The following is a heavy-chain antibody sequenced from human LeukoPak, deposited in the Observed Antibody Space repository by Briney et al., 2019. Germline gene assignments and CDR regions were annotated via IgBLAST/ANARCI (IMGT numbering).Heavy chain of an antibody. CDR1: GFTFSSYA. J-gene: IGHJ5*02. Sequence: GGSLRLSCSASGFTFSSYAMHWVRQAPGKGLEYVSAISSNGGSTYYADSVKSRFTISRDNSKNTLYLQMSSLRAEDTAVYYCVKSGSSSRYWFDPWGQGTLVTVSS. CDR3: VKSGSSSRYWFDP. CDR2: ISSNGGST. D-gene: IGHD6-13*01. V-gene: IGHV3-64D*09.